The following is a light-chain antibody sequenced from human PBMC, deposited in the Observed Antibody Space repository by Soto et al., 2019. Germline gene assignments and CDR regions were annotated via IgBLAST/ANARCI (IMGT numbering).Light chain of an antibody. Sequence: DIVMTQSPDSLAVSLGERATIHCKSSQSILFTSDNKNYLAWYQQKSGQPPRLLIYWASTRESGVPDRFSGRGSGTDFSLTISTLQPEDLATYYCQQTYTTPYTFGPGTKLEIK. CDR1: QSILFTSDNKNY. CDR2: WAS. J-gene: IGKJ2*01. V-gene: IGKV4-1*01. CDR3: QQTYTTPYT.